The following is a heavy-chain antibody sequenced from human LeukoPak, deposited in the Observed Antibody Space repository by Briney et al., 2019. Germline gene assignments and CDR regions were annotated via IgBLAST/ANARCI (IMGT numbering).Heavy chain of an antibody. CDR1: GDSITSTSYY. CDR3: AREWQYQFDY. CDR2: VYYTGGT. J-gene: IGHJ4*02. D-gene: IGHD4-11*01. V-gene: IGHV4-39*02. Sequence: SETLSLTCSVSGDSITSTSYYWGWIRQPPEKGLEWIGSVYYTGGTYYSPSLKSRVTISVDTSKNQFSLKLSSVTAADTAVYYCAREWQYQFDYWGQGSLVTVSS.